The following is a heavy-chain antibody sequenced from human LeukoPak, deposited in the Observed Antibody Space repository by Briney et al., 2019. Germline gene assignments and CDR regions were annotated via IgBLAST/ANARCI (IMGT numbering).Heavy chain of an antibody. J-gene: IGHJ3*02. D-gene: IGHD3/OR15-3a*01. V-gene: IGHV4-39*01. Sequence: GSLRLSCAASGFTVSSNYMSWVRQPPGKGLEWIGSIYYSGSTYYNPSLKSRVTISVDTSKNQFSLKLSSVTAADTAVYYCARLDRARDAFDIWGQGTMVTVSS. CDR2: IYYSGST. CDR1: GFTVSSNY. CDR3: ARLDRARDAFDI.